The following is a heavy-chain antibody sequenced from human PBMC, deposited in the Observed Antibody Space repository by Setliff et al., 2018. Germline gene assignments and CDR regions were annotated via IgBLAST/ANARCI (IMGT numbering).Heavy chain of an antibody. D-gene: IGHD2-8*01. CDR3: SKLVRYCTTTACQGASGAEF. J-gene: IGHJ4*02. CDR1: GYTFTNYG. Sequence: GASVKVSCKASGYTFTNYGISWVRQAPGQGLEWMGWISAYTGNTYSAQKFQGRVTMTTDTSTSTAYLELRSLTSDDTAVYYCSKLVRYCTTTACQGASGAEFWGQGTLVTVSS. V-gene: IGHV1-18*01. CDR2: ISAYTGNT.